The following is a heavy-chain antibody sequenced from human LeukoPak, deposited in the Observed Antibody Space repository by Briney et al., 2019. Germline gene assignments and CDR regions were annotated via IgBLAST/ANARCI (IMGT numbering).Heavy chain of an antibody. Sequence: SETLSLTCTVSGGSISSYYWSWIRQPPGKGLEWIGYIYYSGSTNYNPSLKSRVTISVDTSKNQFSLKLSSVTAPDTAVYYCARVSVVAATPGSFDIWGQGTMVTVSS. CDR3: ARVSVVAATPGSFDI. D-gene: IGHD5-12*01. V-gene: IGHV4-59*01. CDR1: GGSISSYY. CDR2: IYYSGST. J-gene: IGHJ3*02.